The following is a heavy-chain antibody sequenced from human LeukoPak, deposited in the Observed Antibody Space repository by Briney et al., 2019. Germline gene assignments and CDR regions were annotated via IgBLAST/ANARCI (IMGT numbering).Heavy chain of an antibody. J-gene: IGHJ3*02. D-gene: IGHD5-18*01. Sequence: GGSLRLSCAASGFTFSDYYMSWIRQAPGKGLEWVSYISSSGSIIYYADSVKGRFTISRDNSKNTLYLQMNSLRAEDTAVYYCAAEDTAMVNDAFDIWGQGTMVTVSS. CDR3: AAEDTAMVNDAFDI. CDR1: GFTFSDYY. V-gene: IGHV3-11*04. CDR2: ISSSGSII.